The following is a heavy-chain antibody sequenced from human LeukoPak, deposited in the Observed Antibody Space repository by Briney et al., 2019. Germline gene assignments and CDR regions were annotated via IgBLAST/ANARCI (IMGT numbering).Heavy chain of an antibody. CDR2: IYYSGST. J-gene: IGHJ3*02. CDR1: GGSISSSSYY. Sequence: SETLSLTCTVSGGSISSSSYYWGWLRQPPGKGLEWIGSIYYSGSTYYNPSLKSRVTISVDTSKNQFSLKLSSVTAADTAVYYCARSARDAFDIWGQGTMVTVSS. CDR3: ARSARDAFDI. V-gene: IGHV4-39*01.